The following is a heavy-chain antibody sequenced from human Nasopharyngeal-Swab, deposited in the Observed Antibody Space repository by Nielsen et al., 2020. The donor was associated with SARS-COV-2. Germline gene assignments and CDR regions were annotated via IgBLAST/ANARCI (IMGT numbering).Heavy chain of an antibody. Sequence: GGSLQISCKGSGYSFTSYWIAWGRQMPGKGLEWMGIIYPRDSDTRYSPSFQGQVTISADKSISTAYLQWSSLKASDTAMYYCVRAEGVATSFKYYFQYGMDVWGQGTMVTVSS. J-gene: IGHJ6*02. D-gene: IGHD5-12*01. CDR1: GYSFTSYW. CDR3: VRAEGVATSFKYYFQYGMDV. CDR2: IYPRDSDT. V-gene: IGHV5-51*01.